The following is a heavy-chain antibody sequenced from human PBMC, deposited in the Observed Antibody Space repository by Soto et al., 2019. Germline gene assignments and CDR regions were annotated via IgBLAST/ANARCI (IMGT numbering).Heavy chain of an antibody. V-gene: IGHV3-74*01. D-gene: IGHD1-7*01. J-gene: IGHJ4*02. CDR1: GFTFSNYW. CDR3: ARDTLELLYYFDY. CDR2: INSDGSSA. Sequence: PGGSLRLSCAASGFTFSNYWMHWVRQAPGKGLVWVSRINSDGSSASYADSVKGRFTISRDNAKNTLYLQMNSLRAEDTAVYYCARDTLELLYYFDYWGRGTLVTVSS.